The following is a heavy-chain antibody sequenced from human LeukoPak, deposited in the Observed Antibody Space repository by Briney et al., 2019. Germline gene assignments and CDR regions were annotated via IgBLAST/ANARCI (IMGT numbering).Heavy chain of an antibody. D-gene: IGHD2-8*02. CDR3: AKDGSWSCTD. J-gene: IGHJ4*02. CDR2: IAHHGNNK. CDR1: GFTFISSA. V-gene: IGHV3-30*02. Sequence: VGSLRLSCGASGFTFISSAMHWVRQGPGKGLEWVAYIAHHGNNKYYADSVKGRFTISRDNSKGSLYLQMNRLRADDTAVYYCAKDGSWSCTDWGQGTLVRVSS.